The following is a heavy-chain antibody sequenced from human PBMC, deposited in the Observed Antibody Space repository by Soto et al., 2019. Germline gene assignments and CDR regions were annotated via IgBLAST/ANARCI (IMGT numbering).Heavy chain of an antibody. Sequence: SETLSLTCTVSGGSISSYYWSWIRQPPGKGLEWIGYIYYSGSTNYNPSLKSRVTISVDTSKNQFSLKLSSVTAADTAVYYCARTPVGGDSSSSTGYYYYYMDVRGKGTTVTVSS. CDR2: IYYSGST. CDR1: GGSISSYY. CDR3: ARTPVGGDSSSSTGYYYYYMDV. V-gene: IGHV4-59*01. D-gene: IGHD6-6*01. J-gene: IGHJ6*03.